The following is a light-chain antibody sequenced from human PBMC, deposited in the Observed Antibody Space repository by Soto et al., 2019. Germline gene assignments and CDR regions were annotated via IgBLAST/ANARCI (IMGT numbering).Light chain of an antibody. J-gene: IGLJ1*01. CDR2: EGS. CDR3: CSYAGGSNV. V-gene: IGLV2-23*03. CDR1: SSDVGSYKF. Sequence: QSALTQPASVSESPGQSITISCTGTSSDVGSYKFVSWYQQHPGTAPKLMIYEGSKRPSGVSDRFSGSKSGNTASLTISGLQADDEADYFCCSYAGGSNVFGTGTKVNV.